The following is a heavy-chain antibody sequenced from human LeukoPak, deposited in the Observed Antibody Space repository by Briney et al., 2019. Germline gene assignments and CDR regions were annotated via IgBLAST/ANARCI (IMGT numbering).Heavy chain of an antibody. Sequence: GGSLRLSCAAYGFTFSSYAMSWVRQAPGKGLEWVSSISGSGGRTYYADSVKGRFTISRDNSKNTLYLQMNSLRAEDTAVYYCAKLLRGNSYGNFDYWGQGTLVTVSS. CDR3: AKLLRGNSYGNFDY. CDR1: GFTFSSYA. CDR2: ISGSGGRT. V-gene: IGHV3-23*01. J-gene: IGHJ4*02. D-gene: IGHD5-18*01.